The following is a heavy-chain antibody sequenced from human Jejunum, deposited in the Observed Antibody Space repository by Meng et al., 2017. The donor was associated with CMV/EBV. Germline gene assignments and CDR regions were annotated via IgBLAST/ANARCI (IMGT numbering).Heavy chain of an antibody. CDR3: TRAGRYCSSTGCSNWYFDL. Sequence: SGSYYWTWIRQPPGKGLEWIGYVYYSGSTNSDPSLKSRVTVSLDTSRNQFSLKLNSVTAADTAVYYCTRAGRYCSSTGCSNWYFDLWGRGTLVTVSS. D-gene: IGHD2-2*01. V-gene: IGHV4-61*01. CDR2: VYYSGST. CDR1: SGSYY. J-gene: IGHJ2*01.